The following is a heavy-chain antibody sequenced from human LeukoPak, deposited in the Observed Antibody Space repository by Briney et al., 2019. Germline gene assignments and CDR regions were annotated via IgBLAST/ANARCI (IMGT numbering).Heavy chain of an antibody. CDR3: AGDSGVVVVPAAINV. Sequence: ASVKVSCKASGYTFTSYGISWVRQAPGQGLEWMGWISAYNGNTNYAQKLRGRVTMTTDTSMSTAYMELRSLRSDDTAVYYCAGDSGVVVVPAAINVWGQGTLVTVSS. J-gene: IGHJ4*02. CDR1: GYTFTSYG. D-gene: IGHD2-2*02. CDR2: ISAYNGNT. V-gene: IGHV1-18*01.